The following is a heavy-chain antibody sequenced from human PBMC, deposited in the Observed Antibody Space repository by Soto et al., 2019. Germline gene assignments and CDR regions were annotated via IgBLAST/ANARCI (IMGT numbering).Heavy chain of an antibody. Sequence: QVQLVESGGGVVQPGRSLRLSCAASGFTFSSYAMYWVRQAPGKGLEWVAVISYDGSNKYYADSVKGRFTISRDNSKNTLYLQMNSLRAEDTAVYYCARVEVGATPYYYYYGMDVWGQGTTVTVSS. D-gene: IGHD1-26*01. CDR3: ARVEVGATPYYYYYGMDV. J-gene: IGHJ6*02. CDR2: ISYDGSNK. V-gene: IGHV3-30-3*01. CDR1: GFTFSSYA.